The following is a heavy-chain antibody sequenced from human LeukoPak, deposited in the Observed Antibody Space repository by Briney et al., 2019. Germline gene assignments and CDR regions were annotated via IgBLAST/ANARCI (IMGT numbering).Heavy chain of an antibody. D-gene: IGHD4-17*01. CDR2: IYSGGST. CDR1: GFTVSSNY. CDR3: AKEIWPTVTTPGHTHFDY. J-gene: IGHJ4*02. V-gene: IGHV3-53*05. Sequence: GGPLRLSCAASGFTVSSNYMSWVRQAPGKGLEWVSVIYSGGSTYYADSVKGRFTISRDNSKNTLCLQMNSLRAEDTAVYYCAKEIWPTVTTPGHTHFDYWGQGTLVTVSS.